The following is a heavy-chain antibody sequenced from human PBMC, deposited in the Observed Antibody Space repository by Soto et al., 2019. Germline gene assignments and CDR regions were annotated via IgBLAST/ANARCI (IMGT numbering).Heavy chain of an antibody. CDR2: ISYDGSNK. Sequence: GGSLRLSCAASGFTFSSYAMHWVRQAPGKGLEWVAVISYDGSNKYYADSVKGRFTISRDNSKNTLYLQMNSLRAEDTAVYYCARDPSPDRYSGYDYWFDYWGQGTLVTVPS. J-gene: IGHJ4*02. CDR3: ARDPSPDRYSGYDYWFDY. CDR1: GFTFSSYA. D-gene: IGHD5-12*01. V-gene: IGHV3-30-3*01.